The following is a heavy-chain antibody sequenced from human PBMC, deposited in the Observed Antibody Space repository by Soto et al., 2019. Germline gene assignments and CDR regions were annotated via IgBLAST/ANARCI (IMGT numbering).Heavy chain of an antibody. CDR3: ARLLGGYDDYGGWSAP. CDR1: GGSISPYS. Sequence: PSETLSLTCTISGGSISPYSWTWIRQSPGKGLEWIGYVSHSGRTFYTPSLKSRLTMSLDTSRSQFSLRLKSVSAADTAVYYCARLLGGYDDYGGWSAPWGQGTLVTVSS. CDR2: VSHSGRT. D-gene: IGHD4-17*01. J-gene: IGHJ5*02. V-gene: IGHV4-59*01.